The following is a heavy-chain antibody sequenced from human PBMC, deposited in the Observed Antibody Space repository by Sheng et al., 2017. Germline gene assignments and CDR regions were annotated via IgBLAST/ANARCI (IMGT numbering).Heavy chain of an antibody. CDR2: INHSGST. J-gene: IGHJ4*02. D-gene: IGHD6-13*01. Sequence: QVQLQQWGAGLLKPSETLSLTCAVYGGSFSGYYWSWIRQPPGKGLEWIGEINHSGSTNYNPSLKSRVTISVDTSKNQFSLKLSSVTAADTAVYYCARGVRSSSWYVYWGQGTLVTVSS. V-gene: IGHV4-34*01. CDR3: ARGVRSSSWYVY. CDR1: GGSFSGYY.